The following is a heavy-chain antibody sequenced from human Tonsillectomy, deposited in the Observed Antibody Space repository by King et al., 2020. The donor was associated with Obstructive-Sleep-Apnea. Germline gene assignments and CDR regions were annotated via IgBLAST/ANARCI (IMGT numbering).Heavy chain of an antibody. CDR2: ISSSSSTT. D-gene: IGHD3-3*01. CDR1: GFTFSTYS. Sequence: VQLVQSGGGLVQPGGSLRLSCVASGFTFSTYSMNWVRQAPGKGLEWISHISSSSSTTYYADSVKGRFTISRDNAKNSLYLQMNSLRAEDTAVYYCVNNYDFGSGYYPYGMDVWGQGTTVTVSS. CDR3: VNNYDFGSGYYPYGMDV. J-gene: IGHJ6*02. V-gene: IGHV3-48*04.